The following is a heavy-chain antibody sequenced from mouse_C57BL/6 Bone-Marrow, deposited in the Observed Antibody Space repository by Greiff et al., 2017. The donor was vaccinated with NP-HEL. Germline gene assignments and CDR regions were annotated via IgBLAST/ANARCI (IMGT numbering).Heavy chain of an antibody. CDR3: ARSYYSNYEDFDY. D-gene: IGHD2-5*01. Sequence: VMLVESGAELAKPGASVKLSCKASGYTFTSYWMHWVKQRPGQGLEWIGYINPSSGYTKYNQKFKDKATLTADKSSSTAYMQLSSLTYEDSAVYYCARSYYSNYEDFDYWGQGTTLTVSS. J-gene: IGHJ2*01. CDR2: INPSSGYT. CDR1: GYTFTSYW. V-gene: IGHV1-7*01.